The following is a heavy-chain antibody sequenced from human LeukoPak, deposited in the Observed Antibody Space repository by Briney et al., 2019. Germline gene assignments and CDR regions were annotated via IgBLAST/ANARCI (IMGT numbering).Heavy chain of an antibody. Sequence: PGGSLRLSCAASGFTFSSYWMHWVRQGPGKGLVWVSRISTDGSSTDYADSVKGRFTISRENAKNTLYLQMNSLRAEDTAVYYCARDSGLTTETTYWDYWGQGTLVAVSS. V-gene: IGHV3-74*01. CDR1: GFTFSSYW. CDR3: ARDSGLTTETTYWDY. J-gene: IGHJ4*02. D-gene: IGHD4-17*01. CDR2: ISTDGSST.